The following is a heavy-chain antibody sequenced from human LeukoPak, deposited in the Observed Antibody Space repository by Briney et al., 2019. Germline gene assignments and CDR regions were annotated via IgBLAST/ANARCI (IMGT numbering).Heavy chain of an antibody. J-gene: IGHJ4*02. D-gene: IGHD6-19*01. CDR2: ITWNSDNL. V-gene: IGHV3-9*01. Sequence: GGSLRLSCAASGFTFDDYAMHWVRQALGKGLEWVAGITWNSDNLDYAESVRGRFTISRDNAKNSLYLQMNSLRLEDTAFYYCVKESEDSSGWATRYYFDYWGQGSLVTVSS. CDR1: GFTFDDYA. CDR3: VKESEDSSGWATRYYFDY.